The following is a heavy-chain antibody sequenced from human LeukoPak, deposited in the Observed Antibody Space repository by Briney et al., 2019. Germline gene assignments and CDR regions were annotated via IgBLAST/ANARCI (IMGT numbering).Heavy chain of an antibody. D-gene: IGHD3-3*01. J-gene: IGHJ4*02. Sequence: GGSLRLSCAASGFTFSSYSMNWVRQAPGKGLEWVSSISSSSSSYIYYADSVKGRFTISRDNAKNSLYLQMNSLRAEDTAVYYCAREAIFYYFDYWGQGTLVTVSS. CDR3: AREAIFYYFDY. CDR2: ISSSSSSYI. CDR1: GFTFSSYS. V-gene: IGHV3-21*01.